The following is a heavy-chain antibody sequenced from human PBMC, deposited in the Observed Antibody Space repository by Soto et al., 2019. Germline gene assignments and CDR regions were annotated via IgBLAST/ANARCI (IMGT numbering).Heavy chain of an antibody. D-gene: IGHD2-8*01. J-gene: IGHJ6*02. V-gene: IGHV3-7*03. CDR1: GFTFSSYW. Sequence: PGGSLRLSCAASGFTFSSYWMSWVRQAPGKGLEWVANIKQDGSEKYYVDSVKGRFTISRDNAKNSLYLQMNSLRAEDTAVYYCARENRNIVLMVYAIGDYYYYGMDVWRQGTTVTVSS. CDR2: IKQDGSEK. CDR3: ARENRNIVLMVYAIGDYYYYGMDV.